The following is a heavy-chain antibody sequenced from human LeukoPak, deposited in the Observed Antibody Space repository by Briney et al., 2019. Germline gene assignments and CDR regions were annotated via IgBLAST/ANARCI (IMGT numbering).Heavy chain of an antibody. CDR1: GFTFSSYW. Sequence: PGGSLRLSCAASGFTFSSYWMHWVRQAAGKGLVWVSRINSDGSSTSYADSVKGRFTISRDNAKNTLYLQMNSLRAEDTAVYYCATWWEGIAAQEFIFWGQGILVTVSS. V-gene: IGHV3-74*01. D-gene: IGHD6-13*01. J-gene: IGHJ4*02. CDR2: INSDGSST. CDR3: ATWWEGIAAQEFIF.